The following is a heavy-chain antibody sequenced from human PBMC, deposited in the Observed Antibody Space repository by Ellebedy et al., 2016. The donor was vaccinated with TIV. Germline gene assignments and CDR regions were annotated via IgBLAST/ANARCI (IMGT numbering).Heavy chain of an antibody. CDR3: AAEEYLLPQNNWFDP. D-gene: IGHD2-2*01. J-gene: IGHJ5*02. Sequence: ASVKVSXKVSGYTLTELSMHWVRQAPGKGLEWMGGFDPEDGETIYAQKFQGRVTMTEDTSTDTAYMELSSLRSEDTAVYYCAAEEYLLPQNNWFDPWGQGTLVTVSS. V-gene: IGHV1-24*01. CDR2: FDPEDGET. CDR1: GYTLTELS.